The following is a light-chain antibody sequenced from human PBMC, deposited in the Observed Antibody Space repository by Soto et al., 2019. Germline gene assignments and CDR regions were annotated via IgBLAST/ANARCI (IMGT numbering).Light chain of an antibody. V-gene: IGLV1-51*01. J-gene: IGLJ2*01. Sequence: QSVLTQPPSVSAAPGQKVTISCSGSSSNIGNNYVSWYQQLPGTAPKLLIYDNNKRPSGVPDRFSGSKSGTSATLDITGLQTGDEADYYCATWDNSLSAVISGGGTKVTVL. CDR1: SSNIGNNY. CDR3: ATWDNSLSAVI. CDR2: DNN.